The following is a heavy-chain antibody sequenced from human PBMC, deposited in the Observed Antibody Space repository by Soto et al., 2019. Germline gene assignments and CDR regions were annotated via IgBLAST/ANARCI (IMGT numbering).Heavy chain of an antibody. J-gene: IGHJ4*02. V-gene: IGHV3-7*01. CDR3: ARFSADYDFWSGYFDY. Sequence: GGSLRLSCAASGFTFSSYWMSWVRQAPGKGLEWVANIKQDGSEKYYVDSVKGRFTISRDNAKNSLYLQMNSLRAEDTAVYYCARFSADYDFWSGYFDYWGQGTLVTVSS. D-gene: IGHD3-3*01. CDR1: GFTFSSYW. CDR2: IKQDGSEK.